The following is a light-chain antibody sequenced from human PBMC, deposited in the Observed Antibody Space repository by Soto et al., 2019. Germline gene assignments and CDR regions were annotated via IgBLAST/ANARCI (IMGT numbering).Light chain of an antibody. J-gene: IGKJ2*01. V-gene: IGKV3-15*01. Sequence: EIVMTQSPATLSVSPGERVTLSCRASQSVSDNLAWYQQKPGQAPSLLIYGASTRATTIPARFSGSGSGTEFTLTISSLQSEDFAVYYCQQSNSWPYTFGQGTKLDIK. CDR3: QQSNSWPYT. CDR2: GAS. CDR1: QSVSDN.